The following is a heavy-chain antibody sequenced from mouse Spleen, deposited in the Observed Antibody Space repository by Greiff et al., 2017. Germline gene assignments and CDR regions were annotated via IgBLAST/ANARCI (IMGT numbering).Heavy chain of an antibody. D-gene: IGHD1-1*01. CDR3: ARDRDYGSSWEAWFAY. V-gene: IGHV5-6-3*01. CDR1: GFTFSSYG. J-gene: IGHJ3*01. CDR2: INSNGGST. Sequence: EVMLVESGGGLVQPGGSLKLSCAASGFTFSSYGMSWVRQTPDKRLELVATINSNGGSTYYPDSVKGRFTISRDNAKNTLYLQMSSLKSEDTAMYYCARDRDYGSSWEAWFAYWGQGTLVTVSA.